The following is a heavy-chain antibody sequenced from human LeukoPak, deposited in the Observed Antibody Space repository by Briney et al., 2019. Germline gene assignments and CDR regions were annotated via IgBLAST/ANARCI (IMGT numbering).Heavy chain of an antibody. V-gene: IGHV6-1*01. CDR1: GDSVSSNSAA. CDR2: TYYRSKWYN. CDR3: ARSYSSSWYAAFDY. D-gene: IGHD6-13*01. J-gene: IGHJ4*02. Sequence: SQTLSLTCAISGDSVSSNSAAWNWIRQSPSRGLEWLGGTYYRSKWYNDYAVSVKSRITINPDTSKNQFSLQLNSVTPEDTAVYYCARSYSSSWYAAFDYWGQGTLVTVSS.